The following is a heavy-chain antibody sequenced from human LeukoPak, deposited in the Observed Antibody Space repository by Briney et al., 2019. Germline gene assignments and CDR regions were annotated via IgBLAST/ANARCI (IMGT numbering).Heavy chain of an antibody. CDR2: ISSSSRTI. D-gene: IGHD6-19*01. J-gene: IGHJ4*02. CDR1: GFTFSSYS. V-gene: IGHV3-48*02. Sequence: GGSLRLSCAASGFTFSSYSMNWVRQAPGKGLEWVSYISSSSRTIYYADSVKGRFTISRDNAKNSLYLQMNSLRDEDTAVYYCARDLPPGSSGWYLGYWGQGTLVTVFS. CDR3: ARDLPPGSSGWYLGY.